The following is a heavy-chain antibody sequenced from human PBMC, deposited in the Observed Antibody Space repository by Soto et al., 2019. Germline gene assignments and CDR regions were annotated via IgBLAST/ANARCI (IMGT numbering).Heavy chain of an antibody. D-gene: IGHD1-26*01. J-gene: IGHJ3*02. CDR3: ARATGSDQMGATGDFAI. CDR1: GYSLTSYW. V-gene: IGHV5-10-1*01. CDR2: IDPSDSNT. Sequence: PGESLKISCQGSGYSLTSYWISWVRQMPVKCLEWMGKIDPSDSNTNYSPSFQGHVTISADKSISTAYLQWSSLKASDTAMYYCARATGSDQMGATGDFAIWGQGTLVTVSS.